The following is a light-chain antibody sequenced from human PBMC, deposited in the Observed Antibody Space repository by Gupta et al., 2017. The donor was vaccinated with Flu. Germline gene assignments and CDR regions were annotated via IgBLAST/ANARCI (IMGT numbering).Light chain of an antibody. CDR2: DAA. J-gene: IGKJ5*01. Sequence: EVLMTQSPATLSVSPGERVTLSCRASQTVSRNLAWYQQKPGQAPRLLIYDAATRATGIPARCSGSGSETEFTLTINSLQSEDFAVYYCLQVNNPWTFGQGTRLEIK. CDR3: LQVNNPWT. CDR1: QTVSRN. V-gene: IGKV3-15*01.